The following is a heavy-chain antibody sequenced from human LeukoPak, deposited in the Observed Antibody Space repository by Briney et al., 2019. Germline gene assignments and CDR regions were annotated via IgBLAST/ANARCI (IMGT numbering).Heavy chain of an antibody. J-gene: IGHJ4*02. D-gene: IGHD2-15*01. CDR1: GGSLSSYY. CDR2: IYYSGST. CDR3: ARGRYCSGGSCYPFY. V-gene: IGHV4-59*12. Sequence: PSETLSLTCTVSGGSLSSYYWSWIRQPPGKGLEWIGYIYYSGSTNYNPSLKSRVTISVDTSKTQFSLKLSSVTAADTAVYYCARGRYCSGGSCYPFYWGQGTLVTVSS.